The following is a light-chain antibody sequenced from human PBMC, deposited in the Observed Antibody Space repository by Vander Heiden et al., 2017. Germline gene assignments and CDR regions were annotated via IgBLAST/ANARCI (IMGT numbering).Light chain of an antibody. J-gene: IGLJ3*02. CDR3: SAWDNSLNAWV. Sequence: QSVLTQPPSASGTPGQRVTISCSGSSSNIGSRTVNWYQHLPGTAPKLLIYSNNQRPSGVPDRISASKSGTSASLAVSGLQSEDEADYYCSAWDNSLNAWVFDGGTKLTVL. CDR1: SSNIGSRT. V-gene: IGLV1-44*01. CDR2: SNN.